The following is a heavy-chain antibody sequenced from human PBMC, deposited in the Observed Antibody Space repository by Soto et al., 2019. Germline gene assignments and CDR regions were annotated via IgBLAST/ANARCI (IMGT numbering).Heavy chain of an antibody. CDR3: ARDRLMITFGGVIVPMFDY. CDR1: GYTFTSYG. V-gene: IGHV1-18*01. CDR2: ISAYNGNT. J-gene: IGHJ4*02. D-gene: IGHD3-16*02. Sequence: ASVKVSCKASGYTFTSYGISWVRQAPGQGLEWMGWISAYNGNTNYAQKLQGRVTMTTDTSTSTAYMGLRSLRSDDTAVYYCARDRLMITFGGVIVPMFDYWGQGTLVTVSS.